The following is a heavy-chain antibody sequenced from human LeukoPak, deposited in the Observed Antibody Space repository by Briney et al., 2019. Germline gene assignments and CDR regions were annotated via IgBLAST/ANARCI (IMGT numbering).Heavy chain of an antibody. CDR3: ARTYGSGSFLLDY. V-gene: IGHV5-51*01. D-gene: IGHD3-10*01. CDR1: GYSFSTYW. CDR2: IYPGDSDT. Sequence: GESLKISCKGSGYSFSTYWIAWVRQMHGKGLEWMGIIYPGDSDTRYNAYFQGEVTISADKSIDNAYVQWSSMKASDAAMYYSARTYGSGSFLLDYWGQGTLVTVSS. J-gene: IGHJ4*02.